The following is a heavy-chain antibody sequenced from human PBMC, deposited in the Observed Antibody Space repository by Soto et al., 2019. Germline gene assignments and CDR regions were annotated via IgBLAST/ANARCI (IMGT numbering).Heavy chain of an antibody. J-gene: IGHJ4*02. Sequence: PGGSLRLSCAASGFTFSNYAMSWVRQAPGKGLEWVSTITSSGGGTYNGDSVKGRFTISRDNSKNTLYLQMNSLRAEDTAVYYCAKSFSTPRDYWGQGTLVTVSS. V-gene: IGHV3-23*01. D-gene: IGHD2-2*01. CDR1: GFTFSNYA. CDR2: ITSSGGGT. CDR3: AKSFSTPRDY.